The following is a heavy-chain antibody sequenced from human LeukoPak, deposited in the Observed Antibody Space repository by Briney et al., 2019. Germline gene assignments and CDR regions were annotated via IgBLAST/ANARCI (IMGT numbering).Heavy chain of an antibody. CDR3: ARAFSHWTPVDAFDI. CDR2: IYYSGNT. D-gene: IGHD1-1*01. CDR1: GYSISTGYY. V-gene: IGHV4-38-2*02. Sequence: PSETLSLTCTVSGYSISTGYYWHWIRQPPGKGLEWIGSIYYSGNTYYNPSLKSRVTISVDTSKNQFSLKLTSVTAADTAVYYCARAFSHWTPVDAFDIWGQGTMVTVSS. J-gene: IGHJ3*02.